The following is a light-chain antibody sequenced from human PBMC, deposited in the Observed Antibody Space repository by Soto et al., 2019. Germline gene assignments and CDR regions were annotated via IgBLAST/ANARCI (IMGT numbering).Light chain of an antibody. Sequence: QSALTQPPSASGSPGQSVTISCTGTSSDVGVYNYVSWYQQHPGKAPKLMIYEVSKRPSGVPDRFSGSKSGNTAALTVSGLQAEDEAEYYCSSYAGSNNLGVFGGGTKLTVL. J-gene: IGLJ2*01. CDR3: SSYAGSNNLGV. V-gene: IGLV2-8*01. CDR1: SSDVGVYNY. CDR2: EVS.